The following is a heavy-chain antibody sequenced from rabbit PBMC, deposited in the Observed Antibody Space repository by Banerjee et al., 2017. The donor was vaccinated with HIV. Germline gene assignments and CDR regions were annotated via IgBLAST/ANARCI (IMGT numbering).Heavy chain of an antibody. J-gene: IGHJ4*01. CDR3: ARGDASLTAYTAFNL. V-gene: IGHV1S43*01. Sequence: VRQAPGKGLEWIACIYGGSGSTWYASWVNGRFTISRSTSPNTVDLKMTSLTAADTATYFCARGDASLTAYTAFNLWGQGTLVTVS. D-gene: IGHD6-1*01. CDR2: IYGGSGST.